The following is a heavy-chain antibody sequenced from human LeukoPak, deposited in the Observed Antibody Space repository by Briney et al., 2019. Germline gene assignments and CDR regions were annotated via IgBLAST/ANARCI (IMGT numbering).Heavy chain of an antibody. V-gene: IGHV4-39*07. J-gene: IGHJ5*02. CDR2: IYYSGST. D-gene: IGHD3-22*01. CDR3: ARDSSGYYWFDP. Sequence: PSQTLSLTCTVPGGSVTSGGYYWGWIRQPPGKGLEWIGSIYYSGSTYYNPSLKSRVTISVDTSKNQFSLKLSSVTAADTAVYYCARDSSGYYWFDPWGQGTLVTVSS. CDR1: GGSVTSGGYY.